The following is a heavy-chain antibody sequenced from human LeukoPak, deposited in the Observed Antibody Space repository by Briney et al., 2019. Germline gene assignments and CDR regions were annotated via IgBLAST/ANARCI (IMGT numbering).Heavy chain of an antibody. J-gene: IGHJ4*02. CDR1: GYTFTDYY. CDR2: INPDSGAT. V-gene: IGHV1-2*02. Sequence: GASVKVSCKASGYTFTDYYKHWVRQAPGQGLEWMGWINPDSGATKYAQKFQGRVTLTRDTSISTAYMELTRLKSDDTAVYYCATVYNSGWYFDYWGQGALVTVSS. CDR3: ATVYNSGWYFDY. D-gene: IGHD5-12*01.